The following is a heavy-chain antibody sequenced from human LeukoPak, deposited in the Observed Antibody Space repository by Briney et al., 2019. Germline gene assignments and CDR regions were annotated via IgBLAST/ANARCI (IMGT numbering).Heavy chain of an antibody. CDR3: AREPRGYSGYDWSGFDY. CDR1: GGSISSYY. Sequence: KPSETLSLTCTVSGGSISSYYWSWLRQPAGKGLEWIGRIYTSGSTNYNPSLKSRVTMSVDTSKNQFALKLSSVTAADTAVYYCAREPRGYSGYDWSGFDYWGQGTLVTVSS. D-gene: IGHD5-12*01. V-gene: IGHV4-4*07. J-gene: IGHJ4*02. CDR2: IYTSGST.